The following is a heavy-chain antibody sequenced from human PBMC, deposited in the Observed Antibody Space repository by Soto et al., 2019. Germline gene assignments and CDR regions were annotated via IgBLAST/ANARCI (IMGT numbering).Heavy chain of an antibody. CDR1: GFTFSSYS. CDR2: ISSSSSTI. J-gene: IGHJ3*02. V-gene: IGHV3-48*01. Sequence: EVQLVESGGGLVQPGGSLRLSCAASGFTFSSYSMNWVRQAPGKGLEGVSYISSSSSTIYYADSVKGRFTISRDNAKNSLYRQMNSLRAEDTAVYYCARRPHYYGSGTAAFDIWGQGTMVTVSS. CDR3: ARRPHYYGSGTAAFDI. D-gene: IGHD3-10*01.